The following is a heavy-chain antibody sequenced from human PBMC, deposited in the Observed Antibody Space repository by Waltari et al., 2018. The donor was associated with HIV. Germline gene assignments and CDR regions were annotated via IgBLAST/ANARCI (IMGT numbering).Heavy chain of an antibody. CDR1: GFTFSSYA. CDR2: ISYDGSNK. V-gene: IGHV3-30*01. D-gene: IGHD6-19*01. Sequence: QVQLVESGGGVVQPGRSLSLSCAASGFTFSSYAMHWVRQAPGKGLEWVAVISYDGSNKYYADSVKGRFTISRDNSKNTLYLQMNSLRAEDTAVYYCARGMGGGSGISWGFDIWGQGTMVTVSS. J-gene: IGHJ3*02. CDR3: ARGMGGGSGISWGFDI.